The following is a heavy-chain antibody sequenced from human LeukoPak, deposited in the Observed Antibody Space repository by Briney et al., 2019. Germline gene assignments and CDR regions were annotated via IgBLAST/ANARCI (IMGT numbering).Heavy chain of an antibody. V-gene: IGHV4-59*05. CDR1: GFTFRSYE. D-gene: IGHD2-15*01. CDR3: ATQQCSGGSCYSRAIWFDP. CDR2: MYHSGNT. J-gene: IGHJ5*02. Sequence: PGGSLRLSCAASGFTFRSYEMNWVRQAPGKGLEWIASMYHSGNTYYNPSLQSRVTVSVDTSKNQFSLKLNSVTAADTAVYYCATQQCSGGSCYSRAIWFDPWGQGTLVTVSS.